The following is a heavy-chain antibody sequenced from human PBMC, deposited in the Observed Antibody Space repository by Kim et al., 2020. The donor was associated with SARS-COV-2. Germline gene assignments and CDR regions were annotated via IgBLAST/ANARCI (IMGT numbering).Heavy chain of an antibody. Sequence: ETLSLTCAVYGGSFSGYYWSWIRQPPGKGLEWIGEINHSGSTNYNPSLKSRVTISVDTSKNQFSLKLSSVTAADTAVYYCARVYVPNWFDPWGQGTLVTVSS. CDR2: INHSGST. CDR3: ARVYVPNWFDP. J-gene: IGHJ5*02. V-gene: IGHV4-34*01. D-gene: IGHD3-16*01. CDR1: GGSFSGYY.